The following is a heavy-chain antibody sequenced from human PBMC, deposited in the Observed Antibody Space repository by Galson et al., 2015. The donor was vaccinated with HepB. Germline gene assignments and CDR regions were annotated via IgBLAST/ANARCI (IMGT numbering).Heavy chain of an antibody. D-gene: IGHD5-18*01. Sequence: SVKVSCKASGYTFTSYAMHWVRQAPGQRLEWMGWINAGNGNTKYSQKFQGRVTITRDTSASTAYMELSSLRSEDTAVYYCARGDTAMVMRDFDYWGQGTLVTVSS. CDR1: GYTFTSYA. CDR3: ARGDTAMVMRDFDY. J-gene: IGHJ4*02. CDR2: INAGNGNT. V-gene: IGHV1-3*01.